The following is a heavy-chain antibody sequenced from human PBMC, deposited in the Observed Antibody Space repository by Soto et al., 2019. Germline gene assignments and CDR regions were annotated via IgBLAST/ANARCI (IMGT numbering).Heavy chain of an antibody. CDR3: AKGRTGEFDY. V-gene: IGHV3-23*01. CDR2: ISGSGGST. D-gene: IGHD7-27*01. J-gene: IGHJ4*02. Sequence: GGSLRLSCAASGFTFSSYAMSWVRQAPGKGLEWGAAISGSGGSTYYADSVKGRFTISRENSKNTLYLQMNSLRAEDTAVYYCAKGRTGEFDYWGQGTLVTVSS. CDR1: GFTFSSYA.